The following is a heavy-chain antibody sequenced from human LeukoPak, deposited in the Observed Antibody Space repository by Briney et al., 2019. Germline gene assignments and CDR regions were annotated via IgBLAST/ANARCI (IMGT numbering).Heavy chain of an antibody. Sequence: GGSLRLSCAASGFTFNIYEFNWVRQAPGKELEWVSYISTSDSTIYYADSVKGRFTISRDNAKNSLYLQMNSLRLEDTAIYYCARGDWWATTIVDLWGQGTLVTVSS. V-gene: IGHV3-48*03. D-gene: IGHD1-26*01. CDR2: ISTSDSTI. CDR3: ARGDWWATTIVDL. CDR1: GFTFNIYE. J-gene: IGHJ5*02.